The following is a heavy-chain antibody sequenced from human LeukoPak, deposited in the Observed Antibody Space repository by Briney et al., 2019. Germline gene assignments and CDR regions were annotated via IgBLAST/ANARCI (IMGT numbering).Heavy chain of an antibody. V-gene: IGHV4-59*08. CDR2: IYYSGST. D-gene: IGHD3-3*01. CDR1: GGSISSYY. CDR3: ARHIGGLRPYYFDH. Sequence: PSETLSLTCTVSGGSISSYYWSWIRQPPGKGLEWIGYIYYSGSTNYKPSLKSRVTISVDTSKKQFSLKLSSVTAADTAVYYCARHIGGLRPYYFDHWGQGTLVTVSS. J-gene: IGHJ4*02.